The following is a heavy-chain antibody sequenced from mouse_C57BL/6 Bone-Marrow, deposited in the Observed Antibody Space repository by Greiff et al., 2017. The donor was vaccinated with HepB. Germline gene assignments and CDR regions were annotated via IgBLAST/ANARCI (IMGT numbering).Heavy chain of an antibody. CDR2: SRNKANDYTT. V-gene: IGHV7-1*01. Sequence: EVKLMESGGGLVQSGRSLRLSCATSGFTFSDFYMEWVRQAPGKGLEWIAASRNKANDYTTEYSASVKGRFIVSRDTSQSILYLQMNALRAEDTAIYYCARDGGFDVWGTGTTVTVSS. CDR1: GFTFSDFY. CDR3: ARDGGFDV. J-gene: IGHJ1*03.